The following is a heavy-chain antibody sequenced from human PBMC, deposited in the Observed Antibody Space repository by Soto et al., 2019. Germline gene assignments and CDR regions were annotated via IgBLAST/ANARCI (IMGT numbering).Heavy chain of an antibody. D-gene: IGHD6-6*01. V-gene: IGHV1-2*02. J-gene: IGHJ6*02. CDR1: GYTFTGYY. CDR2: INPNSGGT. Sequence: GASVKVSCKASGYTFTGYYMHWVRQAPGQGLEWMGWINPNSGGTNYAQKFQGRVTMTRDTSISTAYMELSRLRSDDAAVYYCARVPNPLSQARRVDLYGMDVWGQGTTVTVSS. CDR3: ARVPNPLSQARRVDLYGMDV.